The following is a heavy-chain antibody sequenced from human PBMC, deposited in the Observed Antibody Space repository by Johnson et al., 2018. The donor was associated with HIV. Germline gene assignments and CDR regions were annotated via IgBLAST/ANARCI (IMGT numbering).Heavy chain of an antibody. Sequence: VQLVESGGGVVQPGGSLRLSCAASGITVGTNYMSWVRQAPGKGLEWVSVIFSVGDVYYASSVKGRFTISRDDSKNTLYLQMNSLRADDTAVYYCAGRVGWTFEEAFDIGGQGTAVTVS. CDR3: AGRVGWTFEEAFDI. V-gene: IGHV3-66*04. J-gene: IGHJ3*02. CDR2: IFSVGDV. D-gene: IGHD3-10*01. CDR1: GITVGTNY.